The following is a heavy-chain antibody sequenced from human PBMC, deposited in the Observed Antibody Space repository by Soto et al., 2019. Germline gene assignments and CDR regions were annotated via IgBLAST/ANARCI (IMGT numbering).Heavy chain of an antibody. D-gene: IGHD6-13*01. CDR3: ARGLAAARSYYYGMDV. Sequence: GGSLSLSCAASGFTFSSYGMHWVRQAPGKGLEWVAVIWYDGSNKYYADSVKGRFTISRDNSKNTLYLQMNSLRAEDTAVYYCARGLAAARSYYYGMDVWGQGTTVTVSS. CDR1: GFTFSSYG. J-gene: IGHJ6*02. V-gene: IGHV3-33*01. CDR2: IWYDGSNK.